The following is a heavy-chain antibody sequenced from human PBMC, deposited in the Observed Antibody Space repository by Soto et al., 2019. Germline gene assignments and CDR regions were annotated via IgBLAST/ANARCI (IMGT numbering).Heavy chain of an antibody. CDR3: AKDNGSGCDWLRVCDASDI. CDR2: ISYDGSNK. D-gene: IGHD5-12*01. J-gene: IGHJ3*02. Sequence: QMQLVESGGGVVQPGRSLRLSCAASGFTFSSYGMHWVRQAPGKGLEWVAVISYDGSNKYYADSVKGRLTISRDNSKNTLYLQMNSLRGEDTAAYYCAKDNGSGCDWLRVCDASDIWGQGTMVTVSS. CDR1: GFTFSSYG. V-gene: IGHV3-30*18.